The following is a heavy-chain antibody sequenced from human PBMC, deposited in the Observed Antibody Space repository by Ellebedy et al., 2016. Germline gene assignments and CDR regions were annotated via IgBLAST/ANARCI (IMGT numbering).Heavy chain of an antibody. J-gene: IGHJ5*02. Sequence: ASVKVSCKASGYTFTSYYMHWVRQAPGQGLEWMGIINPSGGSTSYAQKFQGRVTMTRDTSTSTVYMELSSLRSEDTAVYYRAREGGYFDWSTPRGWFDPWGQGTLVTVSS. V-gene: IGHV1-46*01. CDR1: GYTFTSYY. CDR3: AREGGYFDWSTPRGWFDP. CDR2: INPSGGST. D-gene: IGHD3-9*01.